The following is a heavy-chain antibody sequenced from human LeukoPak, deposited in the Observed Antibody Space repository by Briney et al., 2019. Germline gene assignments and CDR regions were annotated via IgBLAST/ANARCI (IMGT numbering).Heavy chain of an antibody. V-gene: IGHV3-30*04. J-gene: IGHJ3*02. CDR1: GFTFSSYA. D-gene: IGHD2-2*03. Sequence: PGGSLRLSCAASGFTFSSYAMSWVRQGPGKGLEWVAVISDDGSSKFYADSVKGRFTISRDNSKNTLFLQISSLRPEDTAVYYCARVDDLDAFDIWGQGTLVTVSS. CDR2: ISDDGSSK. CDR3: ARVDDLDAFDI.